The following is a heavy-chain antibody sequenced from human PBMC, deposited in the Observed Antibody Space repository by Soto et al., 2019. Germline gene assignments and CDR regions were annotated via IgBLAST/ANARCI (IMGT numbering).Heavy chain of an antibody. D-gene: IGHD3-10*01. CDR1: GFTFNNYA. V-gene: IGHV3-23*01. Sequence: EVQLLESGGGLVQPGGSLRLSCAASGFTFNNYAMTWVRHAPGKGLEWVSVISGGGDTTSYADSVKGRFTVSRDGSKNTLYLQMSSLRAEDTALYYCAKGRGGSGSLTPRVDFWGQGTLVTVSS. CDR2: ISGGGDTT. CDR3: AKGRGGSGSLTPRVDF. J-gene: IGHJ4*02.